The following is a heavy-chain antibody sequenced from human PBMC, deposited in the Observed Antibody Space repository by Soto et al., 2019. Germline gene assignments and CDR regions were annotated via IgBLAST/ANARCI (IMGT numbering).Heavy chain of an antibody. Sequence: EVQLVESGGGLVQPGGSLRLSCAASGFTFSDHYMDWVRQAPGKGLEWVGRTRNKANSYTTEYAASVKGRFTISRDDSKNSLYLQMNSLKTEDTAMYYCARRYCSNGVCYRYIDLWGRGTLVTVSS. CDR3: ARRYCSNGVCYRYIDL. D-gene: IGHD2-8*01. CDR1: GFTFSDHY. J-gene: IGHJ2*01. CDR2: TRNKANSYTT. V-gene: IGHV3-72*01.